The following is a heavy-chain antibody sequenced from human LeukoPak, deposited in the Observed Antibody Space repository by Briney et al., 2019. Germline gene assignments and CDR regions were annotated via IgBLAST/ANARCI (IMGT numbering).Heavy chain of an antibody. CDR1: GFTFSSYS. V-gene: IGHV3-48*01. CDR3: AKAGRRDPTVTTPIDI. Sequence: PGGSLRLSCAASGFTFSSYSMNWVRQAPGKGLEWVSYISSSSSTIYYADSVKGRFTISRDNAKNSLYLQMNSLRAEDTAVYYCAKAGRRDPTVTTPIDISGQGTLVTASS. CDR2: ISSSSSTI. J-gene: IGHJ3*02. D-gene: IGHD4-17*01.